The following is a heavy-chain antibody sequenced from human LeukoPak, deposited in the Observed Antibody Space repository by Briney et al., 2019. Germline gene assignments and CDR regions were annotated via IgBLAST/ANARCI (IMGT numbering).Heavy chain of an antibody. D-gene: IGHD5-12*01. V-gene: IGHV3-33*01. CDR3: AREGGSGYAGDY. Sequence: PGRSLRLSCAASGFTFSIYGRHWVRQAPGKGLEWVAGIWSDGSKKYYAVSVKGRFTISRDNSKNTLFLQKNSLRAEGTAVYYCAREGGSGYAGDYWGQGTLVTVSS. J-gene: IGHJ4*02. CDR1: GFTFSIYG. CDR2: IWSDGSKK.